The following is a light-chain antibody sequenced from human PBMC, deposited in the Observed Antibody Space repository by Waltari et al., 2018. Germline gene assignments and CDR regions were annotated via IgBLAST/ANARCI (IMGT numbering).Light chain of an antibody. Sequence: DIVMTQSPDSLAVSLGERATINCKSSQSVFYSPNNKNYLAWYQQRPGQAPKLLIYWASTRESGVPDRFSGSGSGTDFTLTISSLQAEDVAVYYCQQYHSPPQTFGQGTKLEI. V-gene: IGKV4-1*01. CDR2: WAS. J-gene: IGKJ2*01. CDR1: QSVFYSPNNKNY. CDR3: QQYHSPPQT.